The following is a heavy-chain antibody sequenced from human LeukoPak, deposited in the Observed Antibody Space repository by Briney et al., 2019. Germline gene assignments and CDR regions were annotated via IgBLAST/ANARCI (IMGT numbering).Heavy chain of an antibody. Sequence: SETLSLTCTVSGGSISSYYWSWIRQPPGKGLEWIGYIYYSGSTNYNPSLKSRVTISVDTSKNQFSLKLSSVTAADTAVYYCARATVTTTHYFDYWGQGTLVTVSS. V-gene: IGHV4-59*01. J-gene: IGHJ4*02. CDR1: GGSISSYY. CDR3: ARATVTTTHYFDY. D-gene: IGHD4-17*01. CDR2: IYYSGST.